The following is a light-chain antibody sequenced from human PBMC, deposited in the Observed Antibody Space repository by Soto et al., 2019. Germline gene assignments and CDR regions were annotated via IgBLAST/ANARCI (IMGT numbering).Light chain of an antibody. J-gene: IGLJ2*01. V-gene: IGLV2-8*01. CDR2: EVT. CDR3: SSYAGSNIPLI. CDR1: SRDVGGYNY. Sequence: QSALTQPASVSGSPGQSITISCTGTSRDVGGYNYVSWHQQHPGKAPKLLIYEVTKRPSGVPDRFSGSKSDNTASLTVSGLQPEDEADYHCSSYAGSNIPLIFGGGTKLTVL.